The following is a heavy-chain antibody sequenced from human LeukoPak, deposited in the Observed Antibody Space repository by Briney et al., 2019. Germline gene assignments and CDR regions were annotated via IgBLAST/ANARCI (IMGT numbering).Heavy chain of an antibody. V-gene: IGHV1-69*13. J-gene: IGHJ5*02. Sequence: GASVKVSCKASGGTFSSYAISWVRQAPGQGLEWMGGIIPIFGTANYAQKFQGRVKITADESTSTAYMELSSLRSEDTAVYYCATKYYYDSSGYSFDPWGQGTLVTVSS. CDR1: GGTFSSYA. D-gene: IGHD3-22*01. CDR3: ATKYYYDSSGYSFDP. CDR2: IIPIFGTA.